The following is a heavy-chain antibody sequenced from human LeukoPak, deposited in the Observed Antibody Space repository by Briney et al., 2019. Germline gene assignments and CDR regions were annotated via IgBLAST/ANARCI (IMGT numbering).Heavy chain of an antibody. J-gene: IGHJ4*02. D-gene: IGHD6-19*01. V-gene: IGHV3-48*03. CDR1: GFTFSTHD. Sequence: PGGSLSLSCAASGFTFSTHDMNWVRQAPGKGREWISHITSNGGRTYYADSVRGRFTISKDNAKNSLLLQMNSLRVEDTALYYCVGDRSSSGWNGGPAYWGQGTLVTVSS. CDR2: ITSNGGRT. CDR3: VGDRSSSGWNGGPAY.